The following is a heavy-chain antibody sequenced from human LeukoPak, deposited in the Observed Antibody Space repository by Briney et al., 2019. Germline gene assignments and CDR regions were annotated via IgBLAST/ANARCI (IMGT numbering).Heavy chain of an antibody. D-gene: IGHD3-22*01. J-gene: IGHJ4*02. CDR2: INSDGSST. Sequence: GGSLRLSCAASGFTFSTYWMHWVRQGSGKGLVWVSRINSDGSSTSYAGSVKGRFTISRDNAKNTLYLRMNSLRAEDTAVYYCVREGYDSSGFDYWGQGTLVTVSS. V-gene: IGHV3-74*01. CDR1: GFTFSTYW. CDR3: VREGYDSSGFDY.